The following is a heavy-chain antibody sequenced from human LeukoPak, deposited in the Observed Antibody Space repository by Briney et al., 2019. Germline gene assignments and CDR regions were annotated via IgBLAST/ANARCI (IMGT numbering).Heavy chain of an antibody. Sequence: SQTLSLTCTVSGGSISSGGYYWSWIHQHPGKGLEWIGYIYYSGSTYYNPSLKSRVTISVDTSKNQFSLKLSSVTAADTAVYYCYARRDTAKIYYFDYWGQGTLVTVSS. CDR3: YARRDTAKIYYFDY. D-gene: IGHD5-18*01. CDR2: IYYSGST. V-gene: IGHV4-31*03. J-gene: IGHJ4*02. CDR1: GGSISSGGYY.